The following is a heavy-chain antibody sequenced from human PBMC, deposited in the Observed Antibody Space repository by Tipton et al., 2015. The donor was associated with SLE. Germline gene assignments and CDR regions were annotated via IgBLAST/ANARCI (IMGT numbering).Heavy chain of an antibody. J-gene: IGHJ3*02. CDR2: IYPGDSDT. Sequence: QSGPEVKKPGESLKISCKGSGYSFTSYWIGWVRQMPGKGLEWMGIIYPGDSDTRYSPSFQGQVTISADKSISTAYLQWSSLKASDTAMYYCATSPGYSSGWRGAFDIWGQGTMVTVSS. CDR1: GYSFTSYW. V-gene: IGHV5-51*03. D-gene: IGHD6-25*01. CDR3: ATSPGYSSGWRGAFDI.